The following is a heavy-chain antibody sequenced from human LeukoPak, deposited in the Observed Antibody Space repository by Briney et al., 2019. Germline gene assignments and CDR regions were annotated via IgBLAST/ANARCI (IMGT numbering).Heavy chain of an antibody. D-gene: IGHD2-21*02. CDR1: GFTFSGYA. V-gene: IGHV3-64D*06. J-gene: IGHJ4*02. CDR3: VRDRVVVTATFDC. Sequence: GGSLRLSCSASGFTFSGYAMHWVRQAPGKGLEYVSGIPSNGGTTYYADSVKGGFTISRDNSKNTLYLQMSSLRAEDTAVYFCVRDRVVVTATFDCWGQGTLVTVSS. CDR2: IPSNGGTT.